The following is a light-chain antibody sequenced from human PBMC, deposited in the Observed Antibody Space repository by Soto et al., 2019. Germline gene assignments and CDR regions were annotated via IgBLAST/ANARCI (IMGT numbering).Light chain of an antibody. CDR3: SSYTDSSNYV. J-gene: IGLJ1*01. Sequence: XIYQVTNRPSGVSNRLSGSRSGNTASLTISGLQAEDEADYYCSSYTDSSNYVFGTGTKV. V-gene: IGLV2-14*01. CDR2: QVT.